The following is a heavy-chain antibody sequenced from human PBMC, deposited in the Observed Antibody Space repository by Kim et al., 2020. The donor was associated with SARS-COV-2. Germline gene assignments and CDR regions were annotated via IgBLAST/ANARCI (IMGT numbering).Heavy chain of an antibody. D-gene: IGHD3-16*02. J-gene: IGHJ4*02. CDR3: ARKAIMITFGGVIASEPFDY. Sequence: ASVKVSCKASGYTFTSYAMHWVRQAPGQRLEWMGWINAGNGNTKYSQKFQGRVTITRDTSASTAYMELSSLRSEDTAVYYCARKAIMITFGGVIASEPFDYWGQGTLVTVSS. V-gene: IGHV1-3*01. CDR1: GYTFTSYA. CDR2: INAGNGNT.